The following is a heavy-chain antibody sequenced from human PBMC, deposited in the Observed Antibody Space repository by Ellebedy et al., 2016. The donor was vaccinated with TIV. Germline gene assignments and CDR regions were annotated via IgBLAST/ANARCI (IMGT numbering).Heavy chain of an antibody. V-gene: IGHV3-7*01. Sequence: GESLKISCAASGFSFRSYWMSWVRQAPGKRLEWVANIYQDGGVQYYVDSVKGRFTISRDNADNSPFLQMNSLRAEDTAVYYCARRGSYGDYAVQINSWFDTWGRGTLVAVSS. CDR2: IYQDGGVQ. CDR1: GFSFRSYW. CDR3: ARRGSYGDYAVQINSWFDT. D-gene: IGHD4-17*01. J-gene: IGHJ5*02.